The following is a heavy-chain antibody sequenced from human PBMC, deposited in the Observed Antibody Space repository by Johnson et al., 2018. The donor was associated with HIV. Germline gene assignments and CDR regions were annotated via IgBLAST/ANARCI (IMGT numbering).Heavy chain of an antibody. CDR1: GFTFSSSA. CDR3: ARDILEYSSSVPDAFDI. V-gene: IGHV3-30*04. D-gene: IGHD6-6*01. J-gene: IGHJ3*02. Sequence: QVQLVESGGGLVQPGGSLRLSCAASGFTFSSSAMHRVHQAPGKGLEWVAVISYDGSNKYYADSVKGRFTISRDNSKNTLYLQMNSLRAEDTAVYYCARDILEYSSSVPDAFDIWGQGTMVTVSS. CDR2: ISYDGSNK.